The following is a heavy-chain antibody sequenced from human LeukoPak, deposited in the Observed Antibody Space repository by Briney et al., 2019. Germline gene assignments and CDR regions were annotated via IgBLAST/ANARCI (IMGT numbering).Heavy chain of an antibody. J-gene: IGHJ3*02. CDR2: IYSGGST. V-gene: IGHV3-53*01. Sequence: GGSLRLSCAASGFTVSSNYMSWVRQAPGKGLEWVSVIYSGGSTYYANSVKGRFTISRDNSKNTLYLQMNSLRAEDTAVYYCASSTAMIVRDAFDIWGQGTMVTVSS. CDR3: ASSTAMIVRDAFDI. D-gene: IGHD3-22*01. CDR1: GFTVSSNY.